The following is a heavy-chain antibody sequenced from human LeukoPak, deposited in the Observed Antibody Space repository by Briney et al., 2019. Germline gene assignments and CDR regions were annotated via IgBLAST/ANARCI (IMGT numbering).Heavy chain of an antibody. Sequence: SQTLSLTCKVSGDSISSSTCNWSWIRQPPGKGLEWIGYISQSGNSYFTPSLKSRATTSVDRSKNHFSLTLISVTAADTAVYYCARDQVDYDIPDHFDYWGKGTLVAVSS. CDR2: ISQSGNS. J-gene: IGHJ4*02. CDR3: ARDQVDYDIPDHFDY. D-gene: IGHD3-22*01. CDR1: GDSISSSTCN. V-gene: IGHV4-30-2*01.